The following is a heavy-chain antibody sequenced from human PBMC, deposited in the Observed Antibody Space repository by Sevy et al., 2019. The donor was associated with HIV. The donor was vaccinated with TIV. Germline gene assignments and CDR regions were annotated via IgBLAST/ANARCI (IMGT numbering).Heavy chain of an antibody. V-gene: IGHV1-24*01. J-gene: IGHJ5*02. CDR1: GYTLTELS. CDR2: FDPEDGET. CDR3: ARELYCSSTSCPRGYNWFDP. Sequence: ASVKVSCKVSGYTLTELSMHWVRQAPGKGLEWMGGFDPEDGETIYAQKFQGRVTMTEDTFTDTAYMELSSLRSEDTAVYYCARELYCSSTSCPRGYNWFDPWGQGTLVTVSS. D-gene: IGHD2-2*01.